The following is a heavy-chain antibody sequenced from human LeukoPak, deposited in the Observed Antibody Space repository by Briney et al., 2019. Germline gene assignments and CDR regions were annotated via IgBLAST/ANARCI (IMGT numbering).Heavy chain of an antibody. D-gene: IGHD3-3*01. CDR3: ARARARFLEWSNNWFDP. Sequence: SSVKVSCKASVYTFTGYYMHWVLQAPGQGLEWMGWINPNSGGTNYAQKVPGRVTMTRDTSISTAYTELSRLRSDDTAVYYCARARARFLEWSNNWFDPWGQGTLVTVSS. CDR2: INPNSGGT. J-gene: IGHJ5*02. V-gene: IGHV1-2*02. CDR1: VYTFTGYY.